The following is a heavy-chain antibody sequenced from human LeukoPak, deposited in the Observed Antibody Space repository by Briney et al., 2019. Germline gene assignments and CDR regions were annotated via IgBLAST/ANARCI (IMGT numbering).Heavy chain of an antibody. D-gene: IGHD5-12*01. Sequence: GGSLRLSCAASGFTFSSYSMNWARQAPGKGLEWVSSISSSSSYIYYADSVKGRFTIPRDNAKNSLYLQMNSLRAEDTAVYYCARARGYSLLRSYYYYYMDVWGKGTTVTVSS. CDR1: GFTFSSYS. CDR3: ARARGYSLLRSYYYYYMDV. J-gene: IGHJ6*03. CDR2: ISSSSSYI. V-gene: IGHV3-21*01.